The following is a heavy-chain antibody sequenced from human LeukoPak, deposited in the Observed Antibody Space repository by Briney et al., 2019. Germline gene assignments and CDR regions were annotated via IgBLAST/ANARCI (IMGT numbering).Heavy chain of an antibody. J-gene: IGHJ5*02. D-gene: IGHD3-3*01. CDR1: GASISNSAYY. V-gene: IGHV4-39*01. CDR3: ARLFFVIDT. Sequence: SETLSLTCTVSGASISNSAYYWLWIRQPPGEGLECIGTDHYSGSTFYNPSLKSRVNISVDTSKNQFSLQLSSVTAPDTAVYYCARLFFVIDTWGQGTLVTVSS. CDR2: DHYSGST.